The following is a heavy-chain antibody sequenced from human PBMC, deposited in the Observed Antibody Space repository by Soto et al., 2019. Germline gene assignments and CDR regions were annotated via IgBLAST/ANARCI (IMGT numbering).Heavy chain of an antibody. D-gene: IGHD6-19*01. J-gene: IGHJ4*02. Sequence: EVQLLESGGGLVQPGGSLRLSCAASGFSFSSYAMNWVRQAPGKGLEWVSVISGSGDSTYYADSVKGRFTISRDNSKNTLYLQMISLGAEDTAVYYCARRSSGWYFDYWGQGTLVSVSS. CDR3: ARRSSGWYFDY. CDR1: GFSFSSYA. CDR2: ISGSGDST. V-gene: IGHV3-23*01.